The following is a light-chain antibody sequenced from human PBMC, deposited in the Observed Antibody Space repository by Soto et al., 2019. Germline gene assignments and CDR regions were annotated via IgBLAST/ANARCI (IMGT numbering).Light chain of an antibody. Sequence: QAVVTQPASVSGSLGQSITISCTGTSRDVGGYNYVSWYQQYPGKAPKLVIFEVAYRPSGVSNRFSGSKSGNTASLTISGLQPEDEADYYCSSYTSASTLHVIFGGGTKVTVL. J-gene: IGLJ2*01. CDR2: EVA. CDR3: SSYTSASTLHVI. V-gene: IGLV2-14*01. CDR1: SRDVGGYNY.